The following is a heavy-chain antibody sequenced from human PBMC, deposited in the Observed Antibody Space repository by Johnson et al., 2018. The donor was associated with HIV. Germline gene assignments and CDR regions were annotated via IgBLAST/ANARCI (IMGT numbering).Heavy chain of an antibody. V-gene: IGHV3-9*01. CDR3: AREYSSLSQGAFDI. CDR2: ISWKSGSI. CDR1: GFTFDDYA. D-gene: IGHD6-6*01. J-gene: IGHJ3*02. Sequence: VQLVESGGGLVQPGRSLRLSCAASGFTFDDYAMHWVRQAPGKGLEWVSGISWKSGSIGYADSVKGRFTISRDNAKNSLYLQMNSLRAEDTAVYYCAREYSSLSQGAFDIWGQGTMVTGSS.